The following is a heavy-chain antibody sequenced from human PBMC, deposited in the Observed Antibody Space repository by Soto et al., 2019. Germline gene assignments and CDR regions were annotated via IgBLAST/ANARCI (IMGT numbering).Heavy chain of an antibody. J-gene: IGHJ5*02. CDR1: GYSFTSYW. Sequence: PGESLKISCKGSGYSFTSYWIGWVRQMPGKGLEWMGIIYPGDSDTRYSPSFQGQVTISADKSISTAYLQWSSLKASDTAMYYCARLPRYCSGGSCRNWFDPWGQGTLVTVSS. V-gene: IGHV5-51*01. D-gene: IGHD2-15*01. CDR2: IYPGDSDT. CDR3: ARLPRYCSGGSCRNWFDP.